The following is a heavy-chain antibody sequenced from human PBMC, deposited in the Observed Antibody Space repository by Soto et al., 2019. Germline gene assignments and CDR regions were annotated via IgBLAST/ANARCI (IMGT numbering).Heavy chain of an antibody. J-gene: IGHJ6*02. CDR3: AREGLTGTIGIYYYYGRDV. D-gene: IGHD1-7*01. CDR1: GGSISSYY. CDR2: IYYSGST. V-gene: IGHV4-59*01. Sequence: QVQLQESGPGLVKPSETLSLTCTVSGGSISSYYWSWIRQPPGKGLEWIGYIYYSGSTNYNPSLKRRVTITVDTSKNQSSLKLSSVTAADTAVYYCAREGLTGTIGIYYYYGRDVWGQGTTVTVSS.